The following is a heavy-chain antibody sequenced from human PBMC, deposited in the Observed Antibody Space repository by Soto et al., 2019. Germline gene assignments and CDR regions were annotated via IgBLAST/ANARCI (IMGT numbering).Heavy chain of an antibody. D-gene: IGHD6-19*01. CDR2: VNPTGST. CDR3: ARSREQWLVDAFDI. V-gene: IGHV4-34*01. CDR1: GGSFSGYY. Sequence: PSETLSLTCAVYGGSFSGYYCSWIRQSPGKGLEWIGEVNPTGSTKYNPSLKSRVTISVDTSKNQFSLNLNSVTAADTALYYCARSREQWLVDAFDIWGQGTMVTVSS. J-gene: IGHJ3*02.